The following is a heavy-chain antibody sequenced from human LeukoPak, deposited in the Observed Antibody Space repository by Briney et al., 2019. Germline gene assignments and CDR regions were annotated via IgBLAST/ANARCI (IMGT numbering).Heavy chain of an antibody. J-gene: IGHJ3*02. CDR3: ARIGYDYNWYDAFDI. V-gene: IGHV3-30*04. CDR2: ISHDGSNK. D-gene: IGHD1-1*01. Sequence: GGSLRLSCVVSAFTFSGYSMHWVRQAPGKGLEWVAFISHDGSNKYCADSLKGRFTISRDNSKNTLFLQMNSLRPEDTAVYYCARIGYDYNWYDAFDIWGQGTMVTVSS. CDR1: AFTFSGYS.